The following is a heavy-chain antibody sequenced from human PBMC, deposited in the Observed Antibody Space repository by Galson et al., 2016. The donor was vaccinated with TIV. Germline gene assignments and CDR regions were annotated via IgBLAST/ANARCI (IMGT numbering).Heavy chain of an antibody. Sequence: SLRLSCAASGFTFNTYRMHWVRQVPGKGLVCVSRTNADGSDTNYADSVKGRFTISRDNAKNTLFLQMNSLTADDTAVYYCARGTSDWPGIDFWGQGTLVTVSS. CDR2: TNADGSDT. J-gene: IGHJ4*02. V-gene: IGHV3-74*01. D-gene: IGHD6-19*01. CDR3: ARGTSDWPGIDF. CDR1: GFTFNTYR.